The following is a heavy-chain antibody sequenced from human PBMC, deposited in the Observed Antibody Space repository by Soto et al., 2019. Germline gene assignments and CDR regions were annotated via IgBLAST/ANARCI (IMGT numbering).Heavy chain of an antibody. Sequence: ASVKVSCKASGYTFTSYDINWVRQATGQGLEWMGWMNPNSGNTGCAQKFQGRVTMTRNTSISTAYMELSSLRSEDTAVYYCARGGIAARPSGYWGQGTLVTVSS. V-gene: IGHV1-8*01. CDR2: MNPNSGNT. J-gene: IGHJ4*02. D-gene: IGHD6-6*01. CDR3: ARGGIAARPSGY. CDR1: GYTFTSYD.